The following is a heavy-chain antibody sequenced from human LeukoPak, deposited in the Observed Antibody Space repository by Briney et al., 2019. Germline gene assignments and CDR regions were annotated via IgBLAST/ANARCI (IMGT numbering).Heavy chain of an antibody. V-gene: IGHV4-59*01. CDR1: GGSISSYY. J-gene: IGHJ4*02. CDR3: ARWGSIATARFDY. CDR2: IYYSGST. Sequence: SETLSLTCTVSGGSISSYYWSWIRQPPGKGLEWIGYIYYSGSTNYNPSLKSRVTISVDTSKNQFSLELSSVTAADTAVYYCARWGSIATARFDYWGQGTLVTVSS. D-gene: IGHD3-16*01.